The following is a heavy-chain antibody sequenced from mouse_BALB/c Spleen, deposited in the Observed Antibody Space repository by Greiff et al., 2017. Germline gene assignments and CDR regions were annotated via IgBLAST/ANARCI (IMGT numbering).Heavy chain of an antibody. J-gene: IGHJ4*01. D-gene: IGHD2-2*01. Sequence: EVMLVESGGGLVKPGGSLKLSCAASGFAFSSYDMSWVRQTPEKRLEWVAYISSGGGSTYYPDTVKGRFTISRDNAKNTLYLQMSSLKSEDTAMYYCARQYGYDEDYWGQGTSVTVSS. CDR3: ARQYGYDEDY. CDR1: GFAFSSYD. V-gene: IGHV5-12-1*01. CDR2: ISSGGGST.